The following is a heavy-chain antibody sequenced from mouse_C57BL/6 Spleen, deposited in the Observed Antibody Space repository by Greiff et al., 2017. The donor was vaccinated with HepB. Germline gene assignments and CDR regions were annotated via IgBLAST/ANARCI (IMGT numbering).Heavy chain of an antibody. CDR1: GYTFTSYW. V-gene: IGHV1-64*01. CDR3: ARWTTVVADWYFDV. D-gene: IGHD1-1*01. Sequence: QVQLQQPGAELVKPGASVKLSCKASGYTFTSYWMHWVKQRPGQGLEWIGMIHPNSGSTNYNEKFKSKATLTVDKSSSTAYMQLSSLTSEDAAVYYWARWTTVVADWYFDVWGTVTTVTVSS. J-gene: IGHJ1*03. CDR2: IHPNSGST.